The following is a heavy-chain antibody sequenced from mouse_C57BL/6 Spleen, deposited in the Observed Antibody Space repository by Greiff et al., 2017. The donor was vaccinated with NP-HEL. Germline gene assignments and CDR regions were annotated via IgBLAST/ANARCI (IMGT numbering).Heavy chain of an antibody. CDR3: ARERGTGYYFDY. CDR2: IYPGDGDT. Sequence: VQLQQSGAELVKPGASVKISCKASGYAFSSYWMNWVKQRPGKGLEWIGQIYPGDGDTNYNGKFKGKATLTADKSSSTAYMQLSSLTSEDSAVYFCARERGTGYYFDYWGQGTTLTVSS. CDR1: GYAFSSYW. J-gene: IGHJ2*01. V-gene: IGHV1-80*01. D-gene: IGHD4-1*01.